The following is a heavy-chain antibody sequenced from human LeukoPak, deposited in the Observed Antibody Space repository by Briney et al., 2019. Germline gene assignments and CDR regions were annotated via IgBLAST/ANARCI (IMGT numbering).Heavy chain of an antibody. CDR3: ATGRDADSARGYYDMDV. CDR1: GGSITGYY. J-gene: IGHJ6*02. D-gene: IGHD5-24*01. Sequence: SETLSLTCTVSGGSITGYYWTWIRQPAGKGLEWIGRIYSGRSTNYNPPPKSRVTMSVDTSKNQFSLKLSSVAAADTAVYYCATGRDADSARGYYDMDVWGQGTTVTVSS. CDR2: IYSGRST. V-gene: IGHV4-4*07.